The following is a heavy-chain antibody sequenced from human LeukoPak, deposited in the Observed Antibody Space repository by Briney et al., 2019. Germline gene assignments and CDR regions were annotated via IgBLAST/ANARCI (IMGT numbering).Heavy chain of an antibody. CDR1: ELPISPYV. D-gene: IGHD2-15*01. V-gene: IGHV3-30*04. Sequence: GRSLRLSCAASELPISPYVMHWVRQAPGKGLEWVAVISVEGNRSGIHYADAVKGRFTISRDNSKNIVYLQLDSLTAEDTAVYYCAREGGSGGFAGYFDDWGQGTLVTVSS. J-gene: IGHJ4*02. CDR3: AREGGSGGFAGYFDD. CDR2: ISVEGNRSGI.